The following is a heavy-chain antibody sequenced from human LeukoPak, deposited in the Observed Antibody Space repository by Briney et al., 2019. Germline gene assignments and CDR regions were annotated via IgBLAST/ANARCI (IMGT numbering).Heavy chain of an antibody. J-gene: IGHJ4*02. CDR2: ISYDGSNK. CDR1: GFTFSSYA. CDR3: ARDIHTTKLLWFGELSE. V-gene: IGHV3-30*04. D-gene: IGHD3-10*01. Sequence: QPGRSLRLSCAASGFTFSSYAMHWVRQAPGKGLEWVAVISYDGSNKYYADSVKGRFTISRDNSKNTLYLQMNSLRAEDTAVYYCARDIHTTKLLWFGELSEWGQGTLVTVSS.